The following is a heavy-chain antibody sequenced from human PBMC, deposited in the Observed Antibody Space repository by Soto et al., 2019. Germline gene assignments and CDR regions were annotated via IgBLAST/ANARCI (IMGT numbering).Heavy chain of an antibody. D-gene: IGHD7-27*01. V-gene: IGHV3-30*18. CDR3: AKEGPITNWYFDY. Sequence: QVQLVESGGGVVQPGRSLRLSCAASGFTCSSYGMHWVRQAPGKGLEWVTVISYDGNVAYYADSVKGRFTISRDISKNTLYLQMNSLRTDDTAMYYCAKEGPITNWYFDYWGQGTLVTVSS. CDR1: GFTCSSYG. CDR2: ISYDGNVA. J-gene: IGHJ4*02.